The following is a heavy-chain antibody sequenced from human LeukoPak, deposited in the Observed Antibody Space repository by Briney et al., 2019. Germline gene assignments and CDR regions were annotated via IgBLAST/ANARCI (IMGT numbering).Heavy chain of an antibody. CDR3: ARVARITIFGVVIKNNWFDP. Sequence: PSETLSLTCAVYGGSFSGYYWSWIRQPPGKGLEWIGEINHGGSTNYNPSLKSRVTISVDTSKNQFSLKLGSVTAADTAVYYCARVARITIFGVVIKNNWFDPWGQGTLVTVSS. CDR2: INHGGST. J-gene: IGHJ5*02. CDR1: GGSFSGYY. D-gene: IGHD3-3*01. V-gene: IGHV4-34*01.